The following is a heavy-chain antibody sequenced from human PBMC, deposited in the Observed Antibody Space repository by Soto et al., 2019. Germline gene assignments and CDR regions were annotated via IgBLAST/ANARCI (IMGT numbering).Heavy chain of an antibody. D-gene: IGHD3-3*01. Sequence: PSETLSLTCTVSGVSVSSGGYTWNWIRQSPGKGLEWIGYISQSGSTDYNPSLKSRVTISVDRSKNQFSLRLSSVTAADTAFYFCARAYDFWSGSLDSWGQGTLVTVSS. CDR3: ARAYDFWSGSLDS. J-gene: IGHJ4*02. CDR2: ISQSGST. CDR1: GVSVSSGGYT. V-gene: IGHV4-30-2*06.